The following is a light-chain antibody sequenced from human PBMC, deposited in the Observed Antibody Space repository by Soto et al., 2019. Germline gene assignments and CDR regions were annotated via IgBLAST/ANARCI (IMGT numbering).Light chain of an antibody. V-gene: IGKV3-20*01. Sequence: EIVLTQSPGTLSLSPGARATLSCRASQSVASSFIAWFQQKPGQPPRLLIYTASSRAPGIPDRFTASGSGTDFTLTISRLAPEDFAVYYCHKYGPSPLTFGGGTKVEI. CDR2: TAS. CDR1: QSVASSF. CDR3: HKYGPSPLT. J-gene: IGKJ4*01.